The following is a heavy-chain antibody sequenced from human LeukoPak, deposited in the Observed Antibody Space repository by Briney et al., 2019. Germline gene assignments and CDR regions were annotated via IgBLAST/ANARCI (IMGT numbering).Heavy chain of an antibody. D-gene: IGHD4-17*01. CDR3: ARQSFYGDKYFQR. CDR2: IYYSGST. V-gene: IGHV4-39*01. CDR1: GGSISSSSYY. J-gene: IGHJ1*01. Sequence: SETLSLTCTVSGGSISSSSYYWGWIRQPPGKGLEWIGSIYYSGSTYYNPSLKSRVTISVDTSKNQFSLKLSSVTAADTAVYYCARQSFYGDKYFQRWGQGTLVTVSS.